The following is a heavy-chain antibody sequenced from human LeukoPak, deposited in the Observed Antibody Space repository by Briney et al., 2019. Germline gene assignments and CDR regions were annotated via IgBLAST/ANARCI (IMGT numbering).Heavy chain of an antibody. Sequence: SETLSLTCTVSGGSISSYYWSWIRQSPGKGLEWIGYIYDSWNIYDSGNTNYNPSLKSRVTISLDTSNIQFSLKLFSLTAADTAVYYCARMFYAMSYFDYWGQGTLVTVSS. CDR1: GGSISSYY. V-gene: IGHV4-59*01. D-gene: IGHD2-8*01. J-gene: IGHJ4*02. CDR2: IYDSWNIYDSGNT. CDR3: ARMFYAMSYFDY.